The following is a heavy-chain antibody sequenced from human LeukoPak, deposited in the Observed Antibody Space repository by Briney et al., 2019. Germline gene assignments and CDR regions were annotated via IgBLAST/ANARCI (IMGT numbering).Heavy chain of an antibody. Sequence: GGSLRLSCAASGFTFSSYAMSWVRQAPGKGLEWVSAISGSGGSTYYADSVKGRSTISRDNSKNTLYLQMNSLRAEDTAVYYCAKDRENYDSSGYYDYWGQGTLVTVSS. CDR3: AKDRENYDSSGYYDY. J-gene: IGHJ4*02. V-gene: IGHV3-23*01. D-gene: IGHD3-22*01. CDR1: GFTFSSYA. CDR2: ISGSGGST.